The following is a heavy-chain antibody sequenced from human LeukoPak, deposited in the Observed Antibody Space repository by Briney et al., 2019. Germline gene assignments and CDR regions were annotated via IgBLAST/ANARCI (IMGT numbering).Heavy chain of an antibody. D-gene: IGHD3-10*01. J-gene: IGHJ3*02. Sequence: GGSLRLSCAASGFTFTSYTMNWVRQAPGKGLEWVSSISSSSNYIYYADSVKGRFTISRDNSKNTLYLQMNSLRDEDMAVYYCAVLLKIYYYGSGDDIWGQGTMVTVSS. CDR1: GFTFTSYT. CDR2: ISSSSNYI. CDR3: AVLLKIYYYGSGDDI. V-gene: IGHV3-21*04.